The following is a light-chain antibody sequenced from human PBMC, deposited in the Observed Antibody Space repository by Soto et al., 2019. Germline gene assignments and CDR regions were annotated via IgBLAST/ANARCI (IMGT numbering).Light chain of an antibody. V-gene: IGKV1-5*01. J-gene: IGKJ4*01. Sequence: DIQMTQSPSTLSASVGDRLTIPCPASQSVSRGLAWYQQKPGQAPKLLIYAASSLKSGVPSRFSGSGSGTECTLTSSSLQPEDVAAYYCQKYNSAPLTFGGGTKVEIK. CDR2: AAS. CDR1: QSVSRG. CDR3: QKYNSAPLT.